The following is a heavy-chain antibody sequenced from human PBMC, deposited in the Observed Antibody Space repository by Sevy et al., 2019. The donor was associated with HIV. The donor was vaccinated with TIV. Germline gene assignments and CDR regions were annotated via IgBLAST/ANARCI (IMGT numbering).Heavy chain of an antibody. Sequence: ASVKVSCKASGCTFTSYDINWVRQATGQGLEWMGWMNPNSGNTGYAQKFQGRVTMTRNTSISTAYMELSSLRSEDTAVYYCARLSIAARRFDYWGQGTLVTVSS. J-gene: IGHJ4*02. V-gene: IGHV1-8*01. CDR1: GCTFTSYD. CDR3: ARLSIAARRFDY. CDR2: MNPNSGNT. D-gene: IGHD6-6*01.